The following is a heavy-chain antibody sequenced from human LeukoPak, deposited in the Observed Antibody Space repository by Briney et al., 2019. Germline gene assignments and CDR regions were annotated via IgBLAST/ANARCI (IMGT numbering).Heavy chain of an antibody. CDR2: IHYSGTT. V-gene: IGHV4-39*01. D-gene: IGHD2-2*01. CDR3: ARNREYQHFDY. Sequence: SETLSLTCTVSGGSISSGNHYWGWIRQPTGKGLEWIASIHYSGTTYYNPSLKSRVTISFDTSKNQFSLKLSSVTAADTAVYYCARNREYQHFDYWGQGTLVTVSS. CDR1: GGSISSGNHY. J-gene: IGHJ4*02.